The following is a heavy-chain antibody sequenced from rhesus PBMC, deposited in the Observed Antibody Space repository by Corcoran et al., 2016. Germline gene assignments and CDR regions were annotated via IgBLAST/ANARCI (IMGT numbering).Heavy chain of an antibody. Sequence: QLQLQESGPGLVKPSETLSLTCAVSGDSISSYWWCWIRQPPGKGLEWIGHISTSGGSTNYNPSLKSRVTISTDTSKTQLSLKLISVTAADTAVYYCARGGWRFDVWGPGVLVTVSS. J-gene: IGHJ5-1*01. CDR1: GDSISSYW. V-gene: IGHV4-173*01. D-gene: IGHD2-21*01. CDR3: ARGGWRFDV. CDR2: ISTSGGST.